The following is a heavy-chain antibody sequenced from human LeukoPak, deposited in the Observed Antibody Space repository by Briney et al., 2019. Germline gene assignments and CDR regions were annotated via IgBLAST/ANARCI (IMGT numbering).Heavy chain of an antibody. CDR3: ARDSPGIAAAGNAFDI. J-gene: IGHJ3*02. CDR2: ISAYNGNT. Sequence: ASVTVSCKASGYTFTSYGISWVRQAPGQGLEWMGWISAYNGNTNYAQKLQGRVTMTTDTSTSTAYMELRSLRSDDTAVYYCARDSPGIAAAGNAFDIWGQGTMVTVSS. D-gene: IGHD6-13*01. CDR1: GYTFTSYG. V-gene: IGHV1-18*01.